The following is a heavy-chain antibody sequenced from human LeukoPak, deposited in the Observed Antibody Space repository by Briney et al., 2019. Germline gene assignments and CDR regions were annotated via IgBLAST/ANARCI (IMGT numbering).Heavy chain of an antibody. J-gene: IGHJ4*02. D-gene: IGHD6-13*01. CDR1: GGSFSGYY. Sequence: PSETLSLTCAVYGGSFSGYYWSWIRQSPGKGLEWIGEINHSGSTNYNPSLRSRVTISVDTSKNQFSLKLSSVTAADTAVYYCARVSVAAAAGTFDYWGQGTLVTVSS. CDR2: INHSGST. V-gene: IGHV4-34*01. CDR3: ARVSVAAAAGTFDY.